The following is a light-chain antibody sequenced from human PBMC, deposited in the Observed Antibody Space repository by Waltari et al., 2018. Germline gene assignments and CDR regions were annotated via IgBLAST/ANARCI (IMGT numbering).Light chain of an antibody. J-gene: IGKJ4*01. CDR2: WAS. CDR3: QQYYSTPLT. CDR1: QSVLYSSNNKNY. Sequence: DIVMTQSPDSLAVSLGERASINCKSSQSVLYSSNNKNYLAWYQHKPGQPPKRLIYWASSRESGVPDRFSGSGSGTDFTLTISSLQAEDVAIHYCQQYYSTPLTFGGGTKVEIK. V-gene: IGKV4-1*01.